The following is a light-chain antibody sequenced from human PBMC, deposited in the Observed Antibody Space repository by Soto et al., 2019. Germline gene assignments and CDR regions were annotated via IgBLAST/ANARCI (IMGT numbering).Light chain of an antibody. CDR2: LNSDRSH. CDR1: SGHSNYA. Sequence: QSVLTQSPSASASLGASVKLTCTLSSGHSNYAIAWHQQQSEKGPRYLMKLNSDRSHSKGDGIPDRFSDTSSGAERYLPISSIQSGHEADKYRRTWGSGIVVFGGGTKLTVL. V-gene: IGLV4-69*01. CDR3: RTWGSGIVV. J-gene: IGLJ3*02.